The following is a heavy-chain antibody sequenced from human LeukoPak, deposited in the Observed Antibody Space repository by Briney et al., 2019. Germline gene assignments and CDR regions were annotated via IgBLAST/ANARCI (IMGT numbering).Heavy chain of an antibody. V-gene: IGHV4-34*01. D-gene: IGHD6-19*01. CDR3: ARGVGSGWYDYFDY. Sequence: SETLSLTCAVYGGSFSGYYWSWIRQPPGKGLEWIGEINHSGSTNYNPSLKSRVTISVDTSKNQFSLKLSSVTAADTAVYYCARGVGSGWYDYFDYWGQGTLVTVSS. CDR2: INHSGST. J-gene: IGHJ4*02. CDR1: GGSFSGYY.